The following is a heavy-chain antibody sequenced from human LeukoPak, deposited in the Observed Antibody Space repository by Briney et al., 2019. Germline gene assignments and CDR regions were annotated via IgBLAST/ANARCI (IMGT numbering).Heavy chain of an antibody. V-gene: IGHV1-8*01. D-gene: IGHD2-21*02. CDR1: GYTFTSYD. CDR3: ARPLETVFYYYGMDV. J-gene: IGHJ6*02. CDR2: MNPNSGNT. Sequence: ASVKVSCKASGYTFTSYDINWVRQATGQGLEWMGWMNPNSGNTGYAQKFQGRVTMTRNTSISTAYMELSSLRSEDTAVYYCARPLETVFYYYGMDVWGQGTTVTVSS.